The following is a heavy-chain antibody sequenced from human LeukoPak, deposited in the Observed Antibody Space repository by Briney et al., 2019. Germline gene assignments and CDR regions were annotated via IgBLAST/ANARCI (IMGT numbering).Heavy chain of an antibody. J-gene: IGHJ5*02. V-gene: IGHV4-34*01. Sequence: PSETLSLTWAVDGASFSGYYWSWVRQPPGKGLEWVGEINHSGSTNYIPSLKSRVTISVDTSKNQFSLKLSSVTAADTAVYYCARGGIAVAGTLFDPWGQGALVTVSS. CDR2: INHSGST. CDR3: ARGGIAVAGTLFDP. CDR1: GASFSGYY. D-gene: IGHD6-19*01.